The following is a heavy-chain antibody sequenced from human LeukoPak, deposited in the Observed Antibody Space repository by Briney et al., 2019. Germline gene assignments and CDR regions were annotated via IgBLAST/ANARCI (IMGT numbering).Heavy chain of an antibody. CDR2: IYSSGNT. J-gene: IGHJ4*02. CDR1: GASISSSNYY. V-gene: IGHV4-39*01. D-gene: IGHD5-12*01. Sequence: SETLSLTCAVSGASISSSNYYWGWVRQSPGKGLEWIGDIYSSGNTYYNASLKSRVTMYIDTSKNQFSLKLSSVTAADTAMYYCAKSNGYGLIDYWGQGTLVTVSS. CDR3: AKSNGYGLIDY.